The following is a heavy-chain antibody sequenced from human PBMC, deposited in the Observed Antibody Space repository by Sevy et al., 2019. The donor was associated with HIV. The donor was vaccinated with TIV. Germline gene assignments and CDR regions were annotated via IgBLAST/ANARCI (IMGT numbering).Heavy chain of an antibody. CDR2: TYYRSKWYN. CDR3: ARQLIQNGYSYGANFDY. Sequence: SQTLSLTCAISGDSVSSNSAAWNWIRQSPSRGLEWLGRTYYRSKWYNDYAVSVKSRITINPDTSKNKFSLQLNSVTPEDTAVYYCARQLIQNGYSYGANFDYWGQGTLVTVSS. V-gene: IGHV6-1*01. J-gene: IGHJ4*02. CDR1: GDSVSSNSAA. D-gene: IGHD5-18*01.